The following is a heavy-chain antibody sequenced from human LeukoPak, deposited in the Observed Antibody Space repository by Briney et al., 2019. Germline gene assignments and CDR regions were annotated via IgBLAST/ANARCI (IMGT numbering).Heavy chain of an antibody. CDR3: AKEAPDGDYYYYYMDV. D-gene: IGHD1-14*01. Sequence: GGSLRLSCAASGFTFSSYGMHWVRQAPGKGLEWVAFIRYDGSNKYYADSVKGRFTISRDNSKNTLYLQMNSLRAEDTAVYYCAKEAPDGDYYYYYMDVWGKGTTVTISS. CDR2: IRYDGSNK. V-gene: IGHV3-30*02. J-gene: IGHJ6*03. CDR1: GFTFSSYG.